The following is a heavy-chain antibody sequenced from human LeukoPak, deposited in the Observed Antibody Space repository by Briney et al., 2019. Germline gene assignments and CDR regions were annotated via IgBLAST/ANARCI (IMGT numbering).Heavy chain of an antibody. Sequence: ASVKVSCKASGYTFTSYGISWVRQAPGQGLEWMGWTSAYNGNTNYAQKLQGRVTMTTDTSTSTAYMELRSLRSDDTAVYYCARGRYCSSTSCYAFDIWGQGTMVTVSS. D-gene: IGHD2-2*01. J-gene: IGHJ3*02. CDR3: ARGRYCSSTSCYAFDI. CDR2: TSAYNGNT. V-gene: IGHV1-18*01. CDR1: GYTFTSYG.